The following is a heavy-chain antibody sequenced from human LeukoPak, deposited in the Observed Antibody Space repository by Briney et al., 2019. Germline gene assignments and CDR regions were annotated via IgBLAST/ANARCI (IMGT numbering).Heavy chain of an antibody. Sequence: GGSLRLSCAASGFTVSSNHMSWVRQAPGKGLEWVSVINSGANTYYADSVKGRFTISRDNSKNTLYLQMNSLRAEDSAVYYCARAPYDILTGYSPVYFDYWGQGTL. CDR1: GFTVSSNH. D-gene: IGHD3-9*01. J-gene: IGHJ4*02. CDR3: ARAPYDILTGYSPVYFDY. V-gene: IGHV3-66*01. CDR2: INSGANT.